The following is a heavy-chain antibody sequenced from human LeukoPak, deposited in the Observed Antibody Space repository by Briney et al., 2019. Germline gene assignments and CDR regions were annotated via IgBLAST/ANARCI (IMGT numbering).Heavy chain of an antibody. J-gene: IGHJ3*02. Sequence: PGGSLRLSCAASGFTFSSYAMHWVRQAPGKGLEWVAVISYDGSNKYYADSVKGRFTISRDNAKNSLYLQMNSLRTDDTAVYYCVKDRKSRDLDSLDIWGQGTMVTVSS. CDR2: ISYDGSNK. CDR1: GFTFSSYA. CDR3: VKDRKSRDLDSLDI. D-gene: IGHD3-3*01. V-gene: IGHV3-30-3*01.